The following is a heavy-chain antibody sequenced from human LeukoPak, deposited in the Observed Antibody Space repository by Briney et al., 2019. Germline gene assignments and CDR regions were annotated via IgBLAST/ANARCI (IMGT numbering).Heavy chain of an antibody. CDR1: GYTFTDYY. CDR3: ARGMVVVVVAATHYYMDV. Sequence: SVKVSCKVSGYTFTDYYMHWVQQAPGQGLEWMGGIIPIFGTANYAQKFQGRVTITADESTSTAYMELSSLRSEDTAVYYCARGMVVVVVAATHYYMDVWGKGTTVTVSS. V-gene: IGHV1-69*13. CDR2: IIPIFGTA. D-gene: IGHD2-15*01. J-gene: IGHJ6*03.